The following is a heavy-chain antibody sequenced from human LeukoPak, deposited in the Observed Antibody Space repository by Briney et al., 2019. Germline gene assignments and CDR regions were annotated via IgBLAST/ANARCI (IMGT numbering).Heavy chain of an antibody. CDR3: TRVGYIDEGIDY. CDR2: IKQDGSKK. J-gene: IGHJ4*02. Sequence: GGSLRLSCVASGFPFSSYWMTWVRQAPGKGLEWVANIKQDGSKKSYVDSVKGRFTISRDNAKNSLYLQMNSLRAEDTAIYYCTRVGYIDEGIDYWGQGILVSVSS. V-gene: IGHV3-7*04. D-gene: IGHD5-24*01. CDR1: GFPFSSYW.